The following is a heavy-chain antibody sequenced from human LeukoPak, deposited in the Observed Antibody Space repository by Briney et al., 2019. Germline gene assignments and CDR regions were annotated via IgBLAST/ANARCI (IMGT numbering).Heavy chain of an antibody. D-gene: IGHD1-26*01. CDR2: ISGRSGST. V-gene: IGHV3-23*01. Sequence: GGSLRLSCAASGFTFSNYGMSWVRQAPGKGLEWISGISGRSGSTNYADSVKGRFTISRDNSKNTLYLQMDSLRTEDTAVYYCARAQSGGWELPHDCWGQGTLVTVSS. CDR3: ARAQSGGWELPHDC. CDR1: GFTFSNYG. J-gene: IGHJ4*02.